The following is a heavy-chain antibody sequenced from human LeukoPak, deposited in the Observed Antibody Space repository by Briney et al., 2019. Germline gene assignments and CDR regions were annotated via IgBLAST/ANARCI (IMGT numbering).Heavy chain of an antibody. Sequence: SETLSLTCTVSGYSVSRGYYWGWIRQPPGQGLKWIGGIFHSGSTYNDPSLKSRVTMSVDTSKNQFSLKLNSVTAADTAVYYCARGVAARPRTPFDYWGQGTLVTVSS. CDR2: IFHSGST. J-gene: IGHJ4*02. CDR3: ARGVAARPRTPFDY. CDR1: GYSVSRGYY. V-gene: IGHV4-38-2*02. D-gene: IGHD6-6*01.